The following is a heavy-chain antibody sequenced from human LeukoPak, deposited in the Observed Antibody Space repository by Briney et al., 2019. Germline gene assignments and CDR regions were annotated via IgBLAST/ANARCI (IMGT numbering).Heavy chain of an antibody. Sequence: PGGSLRLSCAASGFAFSSYWMSWVRQAPGKGLEWVANIKEDGSEKYYVDSVKGRFIISRDNAKNSLYLQMNSLRAEDTAVYYCARVLESEMATIGATDYWGQGTLVTVSS. CDR2: IKEDGSEK. D-gene: IGHD5-24*01. CDR1: GFAFSSYW. CDR3: ARVLESEMATIGATDY. J-gene: IGHJ4*02. V-gene: IGHV3-7*01.